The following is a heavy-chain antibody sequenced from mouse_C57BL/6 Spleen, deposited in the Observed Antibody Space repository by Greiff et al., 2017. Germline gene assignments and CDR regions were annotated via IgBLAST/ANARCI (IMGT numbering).Heavy chain of an antibody. CDR2: IYPGSGST. J-gene: IGHJ4*01. D-gene: IGHD2-4*01. CDR3: ARRDDYDEGYYAMDY. CDR1: GYTFTSYW. Sequence: VQLQQSGAELVKPGASVKMSCKASGYTFTSYWITWVKQRPGQGLEWIGDIYPGSGSTNYNEKFKSKATLTVDTSSSTAYMQLSSLTSEDSAVYYCARRDDYDEGYYAMDYWGQGTSVTVSS. V-gene: IGHV1-55*01.